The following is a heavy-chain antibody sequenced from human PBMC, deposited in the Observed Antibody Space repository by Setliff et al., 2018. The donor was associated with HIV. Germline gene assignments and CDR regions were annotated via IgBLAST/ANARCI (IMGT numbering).Heavy chain of an antibody. J-gene: IGHJ3*02. Sequence: SETLSLTCTISGASIISYYWNWVRQPPGRGLEWIGYFYYDGSAKYNPSLKSRVAISAGTSKYQFSLTLRSVTAADTAVYYCATDAYHDFLTGPTPGAFDIWGQGTMVTVSS. CDR1: GASIISYY. CDR2: FYYDGSA. CDR3: ATDAYHDFLTGPTPGAFDI. V-gene: IGHV4-59*01. D-gene: IGHD3-9*01.